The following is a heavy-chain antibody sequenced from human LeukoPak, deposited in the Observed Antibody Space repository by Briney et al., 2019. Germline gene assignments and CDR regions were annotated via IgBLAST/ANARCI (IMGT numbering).Heavy chain of an antibody. CDR2: VNDDGGNT. CDR1: GFTFDNYR. Sequence: PGGSLRLSCAASGFTFDNYRMSWVRQAPGKGLEWVSTVNDDGGNTYYADSVKGRFTISRDNSKSTLILQMNSLRVGDTALYYCTKRVKYGGTWDHFADWGQGTLVTVSS. CDR3: TKRVKYGGTWDHFAD. V-gene: IGHV3-23*01. J-gene: IGHJ4*02. D-gene: IGHD1-26*01.